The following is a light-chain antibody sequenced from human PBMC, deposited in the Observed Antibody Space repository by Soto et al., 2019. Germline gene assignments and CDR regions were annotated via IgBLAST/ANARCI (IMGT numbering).Light chain of an antibody. J-gene: IGKJ1*01. V-gene: IGKV1-5*03. CDR3: QQYSTYPWT. Sequence: DIQMTQSPSTLSASVGDRVTITCRASQTISTLLAWYQQRPWKAPNLLIYKASSLESWVPSRFSGSGSGTEFTLTISSLQHDDFSNYFCQQYSTYPWTFGQGTKVEVK. CDR2: KAS. CDR1: QTISTL.